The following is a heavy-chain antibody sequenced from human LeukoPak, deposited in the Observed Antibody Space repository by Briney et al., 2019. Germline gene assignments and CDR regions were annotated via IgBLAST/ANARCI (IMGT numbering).Heavy chain of an antibody. J-gene: IGHJ4*02. CDR3: AKDLGIAARRGFDY. V-gene: IGHV3-11*01. D-gene: IGHD6-6*01. CDR1: GFTFSDYY. CDR2: ISSSGSTI. Sequence: PGGSLRLSCAASGFTFSDYYMSWIRQAPGKGLEWVSYISSSGSTIYYADSVKGRFTISRDNSKNTLYLQMNSLRAEDTAVYYCAKDLGIAARRGFDYWGQGTLVTVSS.